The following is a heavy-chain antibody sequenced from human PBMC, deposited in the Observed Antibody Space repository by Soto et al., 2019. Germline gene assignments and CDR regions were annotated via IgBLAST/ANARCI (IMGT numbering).Heavy chain of an antibody. CDR3: VHKGGGDRILDY. V-gene: IGHV2-5*02. Sequence: SGPTLVNPTQTLTLTCTFSGFSLTTSGVGVGWIRQPPGKALEWLALIYWDDDKRYSPSLKSRLTITKDTSKNQVVLTMTNMDPVDTATYYCVHKGGGDRILDYWGQGTLVTVSS. CDR2: IYWDDDK. CDR1: GFSLTTSGVG. D-gene: IGHD3-16*01. J-gene: IGHJ4*02.